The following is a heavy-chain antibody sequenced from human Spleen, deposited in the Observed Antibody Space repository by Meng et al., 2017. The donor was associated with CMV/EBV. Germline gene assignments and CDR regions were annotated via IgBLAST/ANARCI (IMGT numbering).Heavy chain of an antibody. CDR3: ARGNYDFWSGASDY. V-gene: IGHV4-59*01. J-gene: IGHJ4*02. D-gene: IGHD3-3*01. CDR2: IYYSGST. Sequence: GSLRLSCTVSGGSISSYYWSWIRQPPGKGLEWIGHIYYSGSTNYNPSLKSRVTISVDTSKNQFSLKLSSVTAADTAVYYCARGNYDFWSGASDYWGQGTLVTVSS. CDR1: GGSISSYY.